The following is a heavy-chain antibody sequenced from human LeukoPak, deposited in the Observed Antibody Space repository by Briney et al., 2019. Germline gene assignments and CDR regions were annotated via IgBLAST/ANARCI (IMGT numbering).Heavy chain of an antibody. D-gene: IGHD6-13*01. CDR2: ISYDGSHT. Sequence: SLRLFCAASGLIFRNFAMHCVRQAPGKALEGVALISYDGSHTYYADSMKGRFTISRDNSRNALYLQMTSLSGDDSAVYYCAREEQELVRDYYMDVWGKGTTVTVSS. CDR1: GLIFRNFA. J-gene: IGHJ6*03. CDR3: AREEQELVRDYYMDV. V-gene: IGHV3-30*01.